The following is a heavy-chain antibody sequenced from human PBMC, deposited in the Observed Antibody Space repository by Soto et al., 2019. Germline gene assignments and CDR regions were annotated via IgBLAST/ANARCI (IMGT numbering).Heavy chain of an antibody. CDR2: IIPFYGTT. J-gene: IGHJ4*02. V-gene: IGHV1-69*06. D-gene: IGHD2-15*01. CDR1: AGTFIDYA. Sequence: QVQLEQSGAEVKKPGSSVKVSCRASAGTFIDYAISWVRQAPGQGLEWMGGIIPFYGTTNYAQSFQGGVTCTADTYMSEVYMELSSLSAEDTAVYYCARRDRGGFYRYFDSWGQGTLVTVSS. CDR3: ARRDRGGFYRYFDS.